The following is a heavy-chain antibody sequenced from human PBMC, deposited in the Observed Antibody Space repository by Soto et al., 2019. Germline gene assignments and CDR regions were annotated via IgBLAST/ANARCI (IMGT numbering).Heavy chain of an antibody. CDR1: GYTFTSYY. CDR2: INPSGGST. V-gene: IGHV1-46*01. Sequence: ASVKVSCKASGYTFTSYYMHWVRQAPGQGLEWMGIINPSGGSTSYAQKFQGRVTMTRDTSTSTVYTELSSLRSEDTAVYYCARDGQYYYDSSGYYYLGWFDPWGQGTLVTVSS. J-gene: IGHJ5*02. D-gene: IGHD3-22*01. CDR3: ARDGQYYYDSSGYYYLGWFDP.